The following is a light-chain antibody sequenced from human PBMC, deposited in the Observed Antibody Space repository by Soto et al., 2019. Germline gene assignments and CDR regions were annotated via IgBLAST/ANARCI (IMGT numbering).Light chain of an antibody. J-gene: IGKJ5*01. Sequence: EIVLTQSPATLSLSPGERATLSCRASQSVSSHLAWFQQRPGQAPRLLIYDASRRATGIPARFSGRGSGTDFTLTISSLAPEDFAVYYGQQRASALTFGQGTRLEI. CDR2: DAS. CDR1: QSVSSH. V-gene: IGKV3-11*01. CDR3: QQRASALT.